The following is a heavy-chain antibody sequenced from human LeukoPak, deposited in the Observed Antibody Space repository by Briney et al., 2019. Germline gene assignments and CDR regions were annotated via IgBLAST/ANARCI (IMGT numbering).Heavy chain of an antibody. D-gene: IGHD4-23*01. CDR2: IYYSGST. CDR3: ARASVTRVWDYYYMDV. Sequence: PSETLSLTCTVSGGSISSYYWSWIRQPPGKGLEWIGYIYYSGSTNYNPSLKSRVTISVDTSKNQFSLKLSSVTAADTAVYYCARASVTRVWDYYYMDVWGKGTTVTVSS. V-gene: IGHV4-59*01. CDR1: GGSISSYY. J-gene: IGHJ6*03.